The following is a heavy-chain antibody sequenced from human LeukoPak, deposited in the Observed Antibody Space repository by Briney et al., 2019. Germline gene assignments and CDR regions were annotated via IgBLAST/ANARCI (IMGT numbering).Heavy chain of an antibody. D-gene: IGHD4-17*01. Sequence: SETLSLTCTVSGGSVSSGSYYWSWIRQPPGKGLEWIGYIYYSGSTNYNPSLKSPVTISIDTSKNQFSLKLTSVTAADTAVYYCARDGQDYGDYDYYYGMDVWGKGTTVTVSS. J-gene: IGHJ6*04. CDR1: GGSVSSGSYY. CDR3: ARDGQDYGDYDYYYGMDV. V-gene: IGHV4-61*01. CDR2: IYYSGST.